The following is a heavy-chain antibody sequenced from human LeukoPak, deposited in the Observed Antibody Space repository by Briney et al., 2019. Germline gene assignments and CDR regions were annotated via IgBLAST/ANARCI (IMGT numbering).Heavy chain of an antibody. D-gene: IGHD2-2*01. J-gene: IGHJ5*02. CDR1: GGSISNGGYY. Sequence: PSETLSLTCTVSGGSISNGGYYWSWIRQPPGKGLEWIGYIYHSGSTYYNPSLKSRVTISVDRSKNQFSLKLSSVTAADTAVYYCARDLVGGYCSSTSCYRSGNWFDPWGQGTLVTVSS. CDR2: IYHSGST. V-gene: IGHV4-30-2*01. CDR3: ARDLVGGYCSSTSCYRSGNWFDP.